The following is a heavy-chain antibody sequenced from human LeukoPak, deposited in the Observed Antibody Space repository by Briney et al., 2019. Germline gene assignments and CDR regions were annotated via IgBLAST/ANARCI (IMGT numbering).Heavy chain of an antibody. Sequence: SETLSLTCAIYGGSFSGYFWSWFRQPSGKGQEWIGEINRSGSTNYNSSLSLKSRVTISVDTSKNQFSLKLSSVTAADTAVYYCARRRDDYNALRAFDIWGQGTMVTVSS. CDR1: GGSFSGYF. D-gene: IGHD5-24*01. CDR2: INRSGST. J-gene: IGHJ3*02. CDR3: ARRRDDYNALRAFDI. V-gene: IGHV4-34*01.